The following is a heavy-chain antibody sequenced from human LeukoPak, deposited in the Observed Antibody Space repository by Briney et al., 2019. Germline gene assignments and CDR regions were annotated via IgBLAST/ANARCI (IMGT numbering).Heavy chain of an antibody. V-gene: IGHV4-4*07. CDR2: IYFSGST. J-gene: IGHJ5*02. CDR1: GGSISSYY. CDR3: AAGYSSSRNWFDP. D-gene: IGHD6-13*01. Sequence: SETLSLTCTVSGGSISSYYWSWIRQPAGKGLEWIGRIYFSGSTNYNPSLKSRVTMSVDTSKNQFALKLSSVTAADTAVYYCAAGYSSSRNWFDPWGQGTLVTVSS.